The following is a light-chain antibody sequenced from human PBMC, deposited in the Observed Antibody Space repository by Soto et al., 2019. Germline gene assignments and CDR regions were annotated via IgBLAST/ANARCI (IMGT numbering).Light chain of an antibody. Sequence: LTQPASVSRSPGQSITISCAGTSSYLVACKYVSWYQQHPDEAPKLILYEVSRRPSGVSNRFSGSKSGNKASLTMSGLLAEDEADYSCGSYTTTXTLVFGTGTKGXV. J-gene: IGLJ1*01. V-gene: IGLV2-14*03. CDR1: SSYLVACKY. CDR2: EVS. CDR3: GSYTTTXTLV.